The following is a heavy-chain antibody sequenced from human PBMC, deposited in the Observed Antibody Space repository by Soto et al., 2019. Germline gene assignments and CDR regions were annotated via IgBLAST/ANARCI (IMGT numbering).Heavy chain of an antibody. Sequence: QVQLQESGPRLVKPSQTLSLTCTVSDGSITSGGYYWNWIRQHPEKGLEWIGYVHYSGSAYYNPSLKSRVSISVFPSKNQFSLRLSSVTSADTAVYYCARYSAGFYLDPWRQGTLVTVSS. CDR2: VHYSGSA. D-gene: IGHD3-3*01. J-gene: IGHJ5*02. V-gene: IGHV4-31*03. CDR1: DGSITSGGYY. CDR3: ARYSAGFYLDP.